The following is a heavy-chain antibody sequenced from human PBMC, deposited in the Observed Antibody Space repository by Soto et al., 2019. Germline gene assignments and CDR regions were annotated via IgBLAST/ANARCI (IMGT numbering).Heavy chain of an antibody. V-gene: IGHV1-69*04. Sequence: SVKVSCKASGGTFSSYTISWVRQAPGQGLEWMGRIIPILGITNYAQKFQGRVTITADKSTSTAYMELSSLRSEDTAVYYCARDSDLENDAFDIWGQGTMVTVSS. J-gene: IGHJ3*02. D-gene: IGHD1-26*01. CDR3: ARDSDLENDAFDI. CDR1: GGTFSSYT. CDR2: IIPILGIT.